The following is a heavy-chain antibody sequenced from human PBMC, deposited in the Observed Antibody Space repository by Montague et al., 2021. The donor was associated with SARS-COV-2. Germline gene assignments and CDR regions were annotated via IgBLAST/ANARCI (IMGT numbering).Heavy chain of an antibody. CDR2: IYTSGST. D-gene: IGHD3-22*01. J-gene: IGHJ4*02. V-gene: IGHV4-61*02. CDR3: ARGRVYYDSSGYYFDY. CDR1: GGSISSGSYY. Sequence: TLSLTCTVSGGSISSGSYYWSWIRQPAGKGLEWIGRIYTSGSTNYNPSLKSRVTISLDTSKNQFSLKLSSVTAADTAVYYCARGRVYYDSSGYYFDYWAQGTLVPVS.